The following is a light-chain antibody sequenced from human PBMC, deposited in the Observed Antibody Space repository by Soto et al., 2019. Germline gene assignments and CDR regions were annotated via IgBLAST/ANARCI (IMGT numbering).Light chain of an antibody. CDR1: SSDVGSYNY. J-gene: IGLJ1*01. CDR3: SSYTSSSTL. V-gene: IGLV2-14*01. Sequence: QSVLTQPASVSGSPGQSITISCTGTSSDVGSYNYVSWYQQHPGKAPKLMIYEVSDRPSGISSRFSGSKSRNTASLTISGLQTEDEADYYCSSYTSSSTLFGTGTKVTVL. CDR2: EVS.